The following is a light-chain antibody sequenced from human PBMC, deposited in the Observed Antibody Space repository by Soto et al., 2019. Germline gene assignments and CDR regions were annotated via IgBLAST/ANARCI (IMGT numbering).Light chain of an antibody. V-gene: IGKV1-5*01. CDR1: QSISSW. Sequence: DSQMTQSPSTLSASVGDRVTITCRASQSISSWLAWYQQKPGKAPKLLIYDAPSLESGVPSRFSGSGSGTEFTLTISSLQPDDFATYYCQQYNSYSWTFGQGTKVEIK. J-gene: IGKJ1*01. CDR2: DAP. CDR3: QQYNSYSWT.